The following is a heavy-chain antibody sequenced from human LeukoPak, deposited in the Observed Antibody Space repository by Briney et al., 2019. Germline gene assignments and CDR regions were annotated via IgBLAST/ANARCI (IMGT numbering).Heavy chain of an antibody. J-gene: IGHJ4*02. Sequence: GRSLRLSCAASGFTFSSYGMHWVRQAPGKGLEWVAVIWYDGSNKYYADSVKGRFTISRDNSKNTLYLQMNSLRAEDTAVYYCARDAAYGSGSYYNLLFYFDYWGQGTLVTVSS. CDR2: IWYDGSNK. V-gene: IGHV3-33*01. CDR1: GFTFSSYG. D-gene: IGHD3-10*01. CDR3: ARDAAYGSGSYYNLLFYFDY.